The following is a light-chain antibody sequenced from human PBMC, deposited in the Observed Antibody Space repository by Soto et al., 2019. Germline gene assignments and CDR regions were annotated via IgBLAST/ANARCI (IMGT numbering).Light chain of an antibody. V-gene: IGKV4-1*01. CDR2: WAS. J-gene: IGKJ5*01. CDR3: QQYYSTPIT. CDR1: QSVLFSINQKNY. Sequence: DIVLTQSPDSVAVSLGERATINCKSSQSVLFSINQKNYLAWYHQKPGQPPKLLIYWASTRESGVPDRFSGSGSGTDFTLTISSLQAEDVAVYYCQQYYSTPITFGQGTRLEIK.